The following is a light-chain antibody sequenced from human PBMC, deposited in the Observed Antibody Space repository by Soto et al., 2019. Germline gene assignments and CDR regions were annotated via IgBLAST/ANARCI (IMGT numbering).Light chain of an antibody. J-gene: IGKJ1*01. Sequence: EIVMTQSPATLPVSPGERATLSCRASQSVSDKVAWYQQKPGQAPRLLIYDASTRATGIPARFSGSGSGTEFTLTISSLQSEDFATYYCLQNFNFPWTFGQGTKVEIK. V-gene: IGKV3-15*01. CDR2: DAS. CDR3: LQNFNFPWT. CDR1: QSVSDK.